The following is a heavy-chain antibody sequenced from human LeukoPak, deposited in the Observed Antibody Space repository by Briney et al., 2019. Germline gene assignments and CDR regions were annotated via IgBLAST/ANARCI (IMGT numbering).Heavy chain of an antibody. CDR3: ARVGYGSGWYTEEQNYSYYYMDV. D-gene: IGHD6-19*01. V-gene: IGHV3-48*03. CDR2: ISSSGSII. Sequence: LPGGSLRLSCAASGFTFSSYEMNWVRQAPGKGLEWVSYISSSGSIIYYADSVKGRFTISRDNAKNFLYLQMNSLRAEDTAVYYCARVGYGSGWYTEEQNYSYYYMDVWGKGTTVTISS. CDR1: GFTFSSYE. J-gene: IGHJ6*03.